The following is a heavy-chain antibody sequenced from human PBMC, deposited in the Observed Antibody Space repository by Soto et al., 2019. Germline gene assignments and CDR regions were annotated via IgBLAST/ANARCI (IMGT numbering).Heavy chain of an antibody. J-gene: IGHJ4*02. V-gene: IGHV4-4*02. CDR3: ARVFSSGSGWMYYFDF. CDR2: IYNTGAT. Sequence: QVQLRESGPGLVEASGTLSLTCEVSTGSISSGNWWSWVRQPPGKGLEWIGEIYNTGATNYNPSLKSRITMTIDKSKDHFSLSLRSATAADTAVYYCARVFSSGSGWMYYFDFWGQGTLVSVSS. D-gene: IGHD6-25*01. CDR1: TGSISSGNW.